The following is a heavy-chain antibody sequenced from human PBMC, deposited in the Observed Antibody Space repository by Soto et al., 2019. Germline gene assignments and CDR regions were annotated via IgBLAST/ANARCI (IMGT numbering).Heavy chain of an antibody. D-gene: IGHD2-8*01. V-gene: IGHV4-59*01. CDR2: IHYSGTT. CDR3: ARYNSYAIDY. J-gene: IGHJ4*02. CDR1: GTSISSYY. Sequence: VQLQESGPGLVKPSETLSLTCTVSGTSISSYYWSWIRQPPGKGLEWIANIHYSGTTTYNPSLASRVTLSVDTSKNQFSLKMTSVTAADRAVYFCARYNSYAIDYWGRGTLVTVSS.